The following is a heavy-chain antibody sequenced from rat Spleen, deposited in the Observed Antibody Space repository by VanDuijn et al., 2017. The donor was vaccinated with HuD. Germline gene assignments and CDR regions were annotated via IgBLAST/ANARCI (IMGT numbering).Heavy chain of an antibody. CDR1: GFTFTNYY. CDR3: TSPPLRSGFYYIEY. CDR2: ISTGGGNT. V-gene: IGHV5-25*01. J-gene: IGHJ2*01. D-gene: IGHD1-11*01. Sequence: EVQLVESGGGLVQPGGSLKLSCAASGFTFTNYYMAWVRQAPTKGLEWVASISTGGGNTYYRDSVKGRFTISRDNGKSTLYLKMDSLRSEDTATYFCTSPPLRSGFYYIEYWGHGVMVTVSS.